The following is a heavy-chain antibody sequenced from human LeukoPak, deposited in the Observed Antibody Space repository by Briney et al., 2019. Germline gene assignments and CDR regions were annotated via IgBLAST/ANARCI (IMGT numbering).Heavy chain of an antibody. Sequence: ASVKVSCKASGYSFTGYYVHWVRQAPGQGLEWMGWINPNSGDTNFAQMFQGRVAMTGDTSISTAYMELSGLRSDDTAVYYCALGNSAYDFAADYWGQGTLVTVSS. CDR1: GYSFTGYY. CDR2: INPNSGDT. D-gene: IGHD5-12*01. V-gene: IGHV1-2*02. J-gene: IGHJ4*02. CDR3: ALGNSAYDFAADY.